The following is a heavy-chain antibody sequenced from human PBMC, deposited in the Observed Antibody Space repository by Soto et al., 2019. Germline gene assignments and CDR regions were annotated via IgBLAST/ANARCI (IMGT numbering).Heavy chain of an antibody. Sequence: EVQLVESGGGLVQPGGSLRLSCAASGFTFSSYWMSWVRQAPGKGLEWVANIKQDGSEKYYVDSVKGRFTISRDNAKNSLYLQMNSLRAEDTAVYYCARAPYSSGWYVSLIGHLGQGTLVTVSS. D-gene: IGHD6-19*01. J-gene: IGHJ4*02. CDR3: ARAPYSSGWYVSLIGH. V-gene: IGHV3-7*01. CDR1: GFTFSSYW. CDR2: IKQDGSEK.